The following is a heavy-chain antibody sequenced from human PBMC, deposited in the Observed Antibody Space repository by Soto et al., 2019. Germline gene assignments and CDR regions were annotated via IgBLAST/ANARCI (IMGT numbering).Heavy chain of an antibody. V-gene: IGHV1-69*06. CDR1: GGTFSSYA. CDR2: IIPIFGTA. D-gene: IGHD6-19*01. J-gene: IGHJ4*02. CDR3: ARLYSSGWYEGGFDY. Sequence: SVKVSCKASGGTFSSYAISWVRQAPGQGLEWMGGIIPIFGTANYAQKFQGRVTITADKSTSTAYMELSSLRSEDTAVYYCARLYSSGWYEGGFDYWGQGTLVTVSS.